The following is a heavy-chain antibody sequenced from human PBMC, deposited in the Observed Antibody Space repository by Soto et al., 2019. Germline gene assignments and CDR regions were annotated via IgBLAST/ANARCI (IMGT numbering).Heavy chain of an antibody. CDR3: ARDMGPSGAYGY. Sequence: EVQLVDSGGDLVQPGGSLRLSCAASGFTFSTYWMSWVRQAPGMGLEWVANIDPDGSQKYYVDSVKGRFTISRDNAKNSLYLQMNSLRAEDTAVYYCARDMGPSGAYGYWGQGTLVTVSS. D-gene: IGHD1-26*01. CDR1: GFTFSTYW. V-gene: IGHV3-7*03. J-gene: IGHJ4*02. CDR2: IDPDGSQK.